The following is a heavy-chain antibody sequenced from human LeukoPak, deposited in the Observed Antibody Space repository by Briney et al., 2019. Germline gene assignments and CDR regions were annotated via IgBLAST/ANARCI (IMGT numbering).Heavy chain of an antibody. J-gene: IGHJ3*02. CDR2: IYYSGST. D-gene: IGHD3-22*01. V-gene: IGHV4-59*01. CDR1: GGSISSYY. CDR3: ARAYYYDSSGYYSSYFLGFDI. Sequence: SETLSLTCTVSGGSISSYYWSWIRQPPGKGLEWIGYIYYSGSTNYNPSLKSRVTISVDTSKNQFSLKLSSVTAADTAVYYCARAYYYDSSGYYSSYFLGFDIWGQGTMVTVSS.